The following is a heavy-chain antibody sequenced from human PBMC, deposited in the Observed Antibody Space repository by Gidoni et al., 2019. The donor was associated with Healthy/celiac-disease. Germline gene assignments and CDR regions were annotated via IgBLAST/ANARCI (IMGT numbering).Heavy chain of an antibody. CDR1: GYTFTSYD. CDR3: ARGVEQQLVPEGFDP. CDR2: MNPNSGNP. V-gene: IGHV1-8*01. Sequence: QVQLVQSGAEVKKPGASVKVSCKASGYTFTSYDINGVRQATGQGLEWMGWMNPNSGNPGYAQKFQGRVTMNRNTSISTAYRELSSLRSEDTAVYYCARGVEQQLVPEGFDPWGQGTLVTVSS. J-gene: IGHJ5*02. D-gene: IGHD6-13*01.